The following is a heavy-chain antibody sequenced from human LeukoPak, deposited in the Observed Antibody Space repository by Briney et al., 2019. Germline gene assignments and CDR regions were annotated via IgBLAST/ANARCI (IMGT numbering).Heavy chain of an antibody. CDR3: ARVRIGQQLDKYYYYAMDV. V-gene: IGHV1-2*02. J-gene: IGHJ6*02. CDR2: INPNSGGT. Sequence: APVKVSCKASGYTFTDYYMHWVRQAPGQRREWMGWINPNSGGTNYAQKFQGRVTMTTDTSISTAYMEVSRLRSDDTAVYYCARVRIGQQLDKYYYYAMDVWGQGTTVTVSS. CDR1: GYTFTDYY. D-gene: IGHD6-13*01.